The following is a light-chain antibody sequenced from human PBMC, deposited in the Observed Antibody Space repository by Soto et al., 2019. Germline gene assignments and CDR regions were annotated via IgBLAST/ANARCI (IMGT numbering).Light chain of an antibody. V-gene: IGLV2-8*01. J-gene: IGLJ1*01. CDR3: SSYAGSTYYV. CDR2: EVS. CDR1: SSDVGGYNY. Sequence: QSALTQPPSASGSPGQSVTISCTGTSSDVGGYNYVSWYQQQPGKAPKLMIYEVSKRPSGVPDRFSGSKSGNTASLTVSGLQAEDEADYFCSSYAGSTYYVFGTGTKLTVL.